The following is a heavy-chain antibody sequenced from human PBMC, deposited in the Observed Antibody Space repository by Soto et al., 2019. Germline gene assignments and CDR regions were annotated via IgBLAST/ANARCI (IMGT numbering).Heavy chain of an antibody. CDR3: ARGGRYLEWFPWFDP. Sequence: QVQLVQSGAEVKRPGASVKVSCKASGYTFSSYNIYWVRQASGQGLEWMGWINPNSGDTGYAHNFRGRVTLTRDPAIRTAYMELTSLKSEDTAVYYCARGGRYLEWFPWFDPWGQGTLVTVSS. CDR2: INPNSGDT. CDR1: GYTFSSYN. V-gene: IGHV1-8*01. D-gene: IGHD3-3*01. J-gene: IGHJ5*02.